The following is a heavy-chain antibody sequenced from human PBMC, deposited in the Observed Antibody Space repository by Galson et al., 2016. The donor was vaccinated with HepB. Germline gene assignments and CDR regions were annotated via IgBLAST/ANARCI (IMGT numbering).Heavy chain of an antibody. D-gene: IGHD1-7*01. Sequence: SVKVSCKASGGTFSSYAISWVRQAPRQGPEWMGDIIPISGKISYAQSFQGRVTITADESTSTVYMDLSGLRSEDTAFYYCARRNGTAGDAFDMWGQGTMVSVSS. CDR3: ARRNGTAGDAFDM. J-gene: IGHJ3*02. V-gene: IGHV1-69*13. CDR2: IIPISGKI. CDR1: GGTFSSYA.